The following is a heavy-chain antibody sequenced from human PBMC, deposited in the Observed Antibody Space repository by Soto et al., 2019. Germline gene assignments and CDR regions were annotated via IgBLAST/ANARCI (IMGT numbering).Heavy chain of an antibody. CDR2: ISYDGSNK. J-gene: IGHJ6*02. Sequence: GSLRLSCAASGFTFSSYAMHWVRQAPGKGLEWVAVISYDGSNKYYADSVKGRFTISRDNSKNTLYLQMNSLRAEDTAVYYCARDYVGGAARPGYGMDVWGQGTTVTVYS. CDR3: ARDYVGGAARPGYGMDV. V-gene: IGHV3-30-3*01. D-gene: IGHD6-6*01. CDR1: GFTFSSYA.